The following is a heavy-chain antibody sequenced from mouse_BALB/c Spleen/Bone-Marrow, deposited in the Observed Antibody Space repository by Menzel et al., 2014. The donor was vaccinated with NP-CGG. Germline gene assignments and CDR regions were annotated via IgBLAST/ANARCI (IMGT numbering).Heavy chain of an antibody. CDR2: IWAGGST. Sequence: VKLVESGPGLVAPSQSLSITCTVSGFSLTSYGVHWVRRPPGKGLEWLGVIWAGGSTNYNSALMSRLSISKDNSKSQVFLKMNSLQTDDTAMYYCASLYLFAYWGQGTLVTVSA. V-gene: IGHV2-9*02. D-gene: IGHD5-1-1*01. CDR3: ASLYLFAY. CDR1: GFSLTSYG. J-gene: IGHJ3*01.